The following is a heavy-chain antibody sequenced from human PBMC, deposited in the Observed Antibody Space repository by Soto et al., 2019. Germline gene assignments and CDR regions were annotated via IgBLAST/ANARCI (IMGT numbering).Heavy chain of an antibody. V-gene: IGHV1-3*01. Sequence: ASVKVSCKASGYTFTSYAMNWVRQAPGQRLEWMGRINASDGNTKYAQKFQGRVTMTRDTSASTVYMELSSLRSEDTAVYYCARGYNWNRNHDAFDIWGQGTMVTVS. CDR2: INASDGNT. CDR1: GYTFTSYA. J-gene: IGHJ3*02. D-gene: IGHD1-20*01. CDR3: ARGYNWNRNHDAFDI.